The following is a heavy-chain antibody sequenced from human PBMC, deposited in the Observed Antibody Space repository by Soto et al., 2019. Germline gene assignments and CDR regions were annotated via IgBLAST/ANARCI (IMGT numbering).Heavy chain of an antibody. D-gene: IGHD3-22*01. CDR2: IDSSGTST. V-gene: IGHV3-74*03. Sequence: GGSLRLSCAASGFTFSHNWMHWVRQAPGKGLEWVSRIDSSGTSTSYADSVKGRFTISRDNAKNTLYLQMNSLRVEDTAVYYCARFGTYYDSSGFAYWGQGTLVTVSS. CDR3: ARFGTYYDSSGFAY. J-gene: IGHJ4*02. CDR1: GFTFSHNW.